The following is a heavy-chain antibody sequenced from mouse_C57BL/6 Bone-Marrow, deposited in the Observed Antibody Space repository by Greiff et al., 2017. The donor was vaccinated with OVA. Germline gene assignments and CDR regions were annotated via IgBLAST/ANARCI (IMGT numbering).Heavy chain of an antibody. Sequence: EVKLVESGGGLVQSGRSLRLSCATSGFTFSDFYMEWVRQAPGKGLEWIAASRNKANDYTTEYSASVKGRFIVSRDTSQSILYLLMNAPSADDTAIYYCARDNWDWYFDVGGRGTAVTVTA. V-gene: IGHV7-1*01. CDR2: SRNKANDYTT. CDR3: ARDNWDWYFDV. CDR1: GFTFSDFY. J-gene: IGHJ1*03. D-gene: IGHD4-1*01.